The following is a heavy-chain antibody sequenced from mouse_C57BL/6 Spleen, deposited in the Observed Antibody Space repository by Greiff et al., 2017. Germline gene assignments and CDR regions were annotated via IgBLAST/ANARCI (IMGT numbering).Heavy chain of an antibody. J-gene: IGHJ2*01. Sequence: VQLQQPGAELVKPGASLKLSCKASGYTFTSYWMYWVKQRPGQGLEWIGMIHPNCGSTNYNEKFKSKSTLTVDKSSSTAYMHLSSLTSENSAVYDCARGELGPHVDYWGQGTTLTVSS. CDR2: IHPNCGST. CDR1: GYTFTSYW. D-gene: IGHD4-1*01. CDR3: ARGELGPHVDY. V-gene: IGHV1-64*01.